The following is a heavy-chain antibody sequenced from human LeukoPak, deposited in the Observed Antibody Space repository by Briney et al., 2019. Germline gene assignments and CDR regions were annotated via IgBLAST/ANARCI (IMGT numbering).Heavy chain of an antibody. CDR3: ARVDYSSSLYDYYYNGMDF. V-gene: IGHV4-31*03. D-gene: IGHD6-6*01. CDR1: GGSISSGGYY. J-gene: IGHJ6*02. CDR2: IYYSGST. Sequence: PSETLSLTCTVSGGSISSGGYYWSWIRQHPGKGLEWIGYIYYSGSTYYNPSLKSRVTISVDTSKNQFSLKLSSVTAADTAVYYGARVDYSSSLYDYYYNGMDFWGQGTTVTVSS.